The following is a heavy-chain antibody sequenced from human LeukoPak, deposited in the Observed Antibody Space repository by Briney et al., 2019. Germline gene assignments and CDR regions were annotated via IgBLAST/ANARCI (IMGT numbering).Heavy chain of an antibody. J-gene: IGHJ5*02. CDR3: AKDSVGGVTMET. V-gene: IGHV3-33*06. CDR2: IWYDGSKI. D-gene: IGHD4/OR15-4a*01. Sequence: PGGSLRPSCAASGFTFSISGMHWVRQAPGKGLEWVAVIWYDGSKIYYADSVKGRFTISRDNSKNTLYLQMNSLRAEDTAVYYCAKDSVGGVTMETWGQGTLVTVSS. CDR1: GFTFSISG.